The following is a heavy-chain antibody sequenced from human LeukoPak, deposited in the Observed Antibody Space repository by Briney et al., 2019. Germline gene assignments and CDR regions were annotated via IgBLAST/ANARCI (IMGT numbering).Heavy chain of an antibody. Sequence: PGGSLRLSCAASGFTFSSYAMSWVRQAPGKGLEWVAFIRYDGSDKFYADSVKGRFTISRDNYKNTLYLQMNSLRVEDTAVYYCRDPFDYWGQGTLVTVSS. D-gene: IGHD2/OR15-2a*01. CDR3: RDPFDY. J-gene: IGHJ4*02. V-gene: IGHV3-30*02. CDR2: IRYDGSDK. CDR1: GFTFSSYA.